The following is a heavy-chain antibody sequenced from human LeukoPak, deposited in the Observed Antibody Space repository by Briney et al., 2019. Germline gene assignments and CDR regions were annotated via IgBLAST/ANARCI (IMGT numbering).Heavy chain of an antibody. CDR2: INTNTGNP. CDR1: GYTFTSYA. D-gene: IGHD6-13*01. J-gene: IGHJ4*02. Sequence: GASVKVSCKASGYTFTSYAMNWVRQAPGQGLEWMGWINTNTGNPAYAQGFTGRFVFSLDTSVSTAYLQINSLKAEDTAVYYCARGTPLPIRGIAAAEIGGGEFDYWGQGTLVTVSS. CDR3: ARGTPLPIRGIAAAEIGGGEFDY. V-gene: IGHV7-4-1*02.